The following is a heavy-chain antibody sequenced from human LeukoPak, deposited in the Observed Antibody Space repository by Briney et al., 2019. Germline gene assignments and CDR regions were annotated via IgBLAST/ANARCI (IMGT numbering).Heavy chain of an antibody. Sequence: GGSLRLSCTVSGFTVSSNSMSWVRQAPGKGLEWVSFIYSDNTHYSDSVKGRFTISRDNSKNTLYLQMNSLRAEDTAVYYCARGERIQLWFLLSPDYWGQGTLVTVSS. V-gene: IGHV3-53*01. CDR1: GFTVSSNS. D-gene: IGHD5-18*01. J-gene: IGHJ4*02. CDR3: ARGERIQLWFLLSPDY. CDR2: IYSDNT.